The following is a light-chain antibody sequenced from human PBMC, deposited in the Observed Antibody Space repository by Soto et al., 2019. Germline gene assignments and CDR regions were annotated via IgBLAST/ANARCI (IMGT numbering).Light chain of an antibody. J-gene: IGLJ3*02. CDR1: SSDVGGYDH. V-gene: IGLV2-8*01. CDR2: EVS. Sequence: QSALTQPASVSGSPGQSITISCTGTSSDVGGYDHVAWYQQHPGKAPKLMIYEVSRRPFGVPDRFSGSKSGNTASLTVSGLQAEDEADYYCSSHAGSNNLVFGGGTKVTVL. CDR3: SSHAGSNNLV.